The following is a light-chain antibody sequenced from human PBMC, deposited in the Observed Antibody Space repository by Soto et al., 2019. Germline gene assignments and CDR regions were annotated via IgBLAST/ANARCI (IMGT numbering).Light chain of an antibody. CDR1: QTVSSS. J-gene: IGKJ4*01. CDR3: QQHINWPLT. CDR2: EAS. Sequence: EIVLTQSPATLSLSPGERATLSCRASQTVSSSLAWYHQKPGQAPRLLIYEASNRATGIPARFSGSGSGADFTLTISSLEPEDFALYYCQQHINWPLTFGGGTKVDIK. V-gene: IGKV3-11*01.